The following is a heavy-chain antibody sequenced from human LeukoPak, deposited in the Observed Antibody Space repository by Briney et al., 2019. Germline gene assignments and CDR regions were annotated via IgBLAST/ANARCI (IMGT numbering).Heavy chain of an antibody. CDR2: IYNSGGT. D-gene: IGHD1-26*01. V-gene: IGHV4-59*02. Sequence: SETLSLTCTVSGGSVSYYYWSWIRQPPGKGLEWIGYIYNSGGTNYNPSLKSRVTISIDTSKNQFSLKLNSVTAADTAVYYCVRVGATTSWYFDLWGRGTLVTVSS. J-gene: IGHJ2*01. CDR3: VRVGATTSWYFDL. CDR1: GGSVSYYY.